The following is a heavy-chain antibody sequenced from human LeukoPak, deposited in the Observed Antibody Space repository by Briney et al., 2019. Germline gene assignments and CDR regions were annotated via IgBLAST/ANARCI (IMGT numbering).Heavy chain of an antibody. Sequence: GGSLRLSCTASGFTFGDNAMSWFRQAPGKGLELVSFIRGKVYGGTTEYAASVKGRFTISRDDSKSIAYLQMNSLKIEDTAVYYCTRGPWGDYWGQGTLVTVSS. CDR3: TRGPWGDY. CDR2: IRGKVYGGTT. D-gene: IGHD7-27*01. J-gene: IGHJ4*02. V-gene: IGHV3-49*03. CDR1: GFTFGDNA.